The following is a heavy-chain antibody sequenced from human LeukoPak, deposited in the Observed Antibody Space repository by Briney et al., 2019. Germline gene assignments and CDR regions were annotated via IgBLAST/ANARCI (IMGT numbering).Heavy chain of an antibody. CDR1: GYTFTGYY. D-gene: IGHD3-22*01. CDR2: INPSGGST. V-gene: IGHV1-46*01. Sequence: ASVKVSCKASGYTFTGYYMHWVRQAPGQGLEWMGIINPSGGSTSYAQKFQGRVTMTRDMSTSTVYMELSSLRSEDTAVYYCATYYYDSSGYPTGLDYWGQGTLVTVSS. J-gene: IGHJ4*02. CDR3: ATYYYDSSGYPTGLDY.